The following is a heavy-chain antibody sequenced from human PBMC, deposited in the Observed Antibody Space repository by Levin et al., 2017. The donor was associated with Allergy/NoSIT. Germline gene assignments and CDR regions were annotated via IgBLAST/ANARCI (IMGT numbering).Heavy chain of an antibody. D-gene: IGHD5-18*01. CDR2: ITSSSSTI. CDR1: GFTFSSYS. V-gene: IGHV3-48*01. CDR3: ARSGGSGYSFGVPMHS. J-gene: IGHJ4*02. Sequence: GESLKISCAASGFTFSSYSMHWVRQAPGKGLEWVSYITSSSSTINYIDSVRGRFTISRDNAKNSLYLEMNSLRAEDTAVYYCARSGGSGYSFGVPMHSWGQGTLVTVSS.